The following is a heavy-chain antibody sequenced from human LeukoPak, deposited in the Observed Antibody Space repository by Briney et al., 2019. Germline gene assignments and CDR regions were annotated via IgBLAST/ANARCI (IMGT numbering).Heavy chain of an antibody. CDR1: GYSLSSSW. D-gene: IGHD1-26*01. V-gene: IGHV5-10-1*01. Sequence: GESLKISCKGYGYSLSSSWITWVRPMPGKGLEWLGRIDPSDSYADYSPSLQGHVSISTAMSISTAYLQWSSLKASDTAMYYCARHNSGSSWFDPWGQGTLVTVSS. CDR2: IDPSDSYA. J-gene: IGHJ5*02. CDR3: ARHNSGSSWFDP.